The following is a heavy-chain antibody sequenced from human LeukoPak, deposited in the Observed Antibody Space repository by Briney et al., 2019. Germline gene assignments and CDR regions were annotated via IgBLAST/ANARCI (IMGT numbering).Heavy chain of an antibody. Sequence: PGGSLRLSCAASGFTFSSYAMGWARQAPGKGLEWVSVISGSGGSTYYADSVKGRFTISRDNSKNTLYMQMNSLRAEDTAVYYCAKDRVGSTHFDYWGQGTLVTVSS. V-gene: IGHV3-23*01. J-gene: IGHJ4*02. CDR2: ISGSGGST. CDR1: GFTFSSYA. CDR3: AKDRVGSTHFDY. D-gene: IGHD1-26*01.